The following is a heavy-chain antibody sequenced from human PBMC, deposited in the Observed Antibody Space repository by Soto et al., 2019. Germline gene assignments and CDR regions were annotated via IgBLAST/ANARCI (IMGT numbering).Heavy chain of an antibody. CDR3: ARMTTVTTLTMDYYFDY. CDR1: GFIFNNYA. V-gene: IGHV3-23*01. J-gene: IGHJ4*02. Sequence: GGSLRLSCAASGFIFNNYAMNWVRQAPGKGLEWVSAISGSGGSTYYADSVKCRFTISSDNSKNTLYLQMNSLRAEDTAVYYCARMTTVTTLTMDYYFDYWGQGTLVTVSS. CDR2: ISGSGGST. D-gene: IGHD4-4*01.